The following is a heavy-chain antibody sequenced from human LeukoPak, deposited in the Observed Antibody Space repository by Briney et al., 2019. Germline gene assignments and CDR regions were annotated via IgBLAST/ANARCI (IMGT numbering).Heavy chain of an antibody. CDR3: ARAHYYDSSGFLWDY. V-gene: IGHV1-18*01. J-gene: IGHJ4*02. D-gene: IGHD3-22*01. Sequence: ASVKVSCKASGYTFTSYGISWVRQAPGQGLEWMGWISAYNGNTNYAQKLQGRVTMTTDTSTSTAYMELRSLRSDDTAVYYCARAHYYDSSGFLWDYWGQGTLVTVCS. CDR2: ISAYNGNT. CDR1: GYTFTSYG.